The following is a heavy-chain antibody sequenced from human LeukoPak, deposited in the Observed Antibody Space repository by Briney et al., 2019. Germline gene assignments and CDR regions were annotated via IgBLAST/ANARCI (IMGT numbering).Heavy chain of an antibody. J-gene: IGHJ4*02. Sequence: ASVKVSCKASGGTFSSYAISWVRQAPGQGLEWMGRIIPSLGIANYAQKFQGRVTITADKSTSTAYMELSSLRSEDTAVYYCARASYDSSGPNFDYWGQGTLVTVSS. D-gene: IGHD3-22*01. CDR2: IIPSLGIA. V-gene: IGHV1-69*04. CDR1: GGTFSSYA. CDR3: ARASYDSSGPNFDY.